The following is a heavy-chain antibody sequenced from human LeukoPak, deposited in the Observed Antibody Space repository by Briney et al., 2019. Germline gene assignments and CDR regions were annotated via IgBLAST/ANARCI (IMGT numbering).Heavy chain of an antibody. CDR1: GFTFSSYA. CDR2: ISGSGGST. D-gene: IGHD3/OR15-3a*01. Sequence: PGGSLRLSCAASGFTFSSYAMSWVRQAPGKGLEWVSAISGSGGSTYYADSVKGRLTISRDNSKNTLYLQMNSLRAEDTAVYYCANLRGTGEYYFDYWGQGTLVTVSS. V-gene: IGHV3-23*01. J-gene: IGHJ4*02. CDR3: ANLRGTGEYYFDY.